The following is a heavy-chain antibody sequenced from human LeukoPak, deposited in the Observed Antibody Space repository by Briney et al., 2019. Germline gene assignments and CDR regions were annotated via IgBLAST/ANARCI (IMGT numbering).Heavy chain of an antibody. V-gene: IGHV4-34*01. J-gene: IGHJ4*02. Sequence: KSSETLSLTCAVYGGSFSGYYWSWIRQPPGKGLEWIGEINHSGSTNYNPSLKSRVTISVDTSKNQFSLKLGSVTAADTAVYYCAARNYWGQGTLVTVSS. CDR1: GGSFSGYY. CDR3: AARNY. CDR2: INHSGST.